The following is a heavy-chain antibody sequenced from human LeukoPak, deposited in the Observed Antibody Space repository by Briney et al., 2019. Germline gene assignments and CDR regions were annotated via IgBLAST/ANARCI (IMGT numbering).Heavy chain of an antibody. D-gene: IGHD2-2*01. Sequence: GGSLRLSCVASGFTFEDYAMHWVRQGPGKALEWVSGISWNSVSLAYADSLKGRFTISRDNAKNTLYLQMNSLRVEDTAVYYCARPYCSSTTCYLYFDHWGQGALVTVSS. V-gene: IGHV3-9*01. CDR2: ISWNSVSL. J-gene: IGHJ4*02. CDR1: GFTFEDYA. CDR3: ARPYCSSTTCYLYFDH.